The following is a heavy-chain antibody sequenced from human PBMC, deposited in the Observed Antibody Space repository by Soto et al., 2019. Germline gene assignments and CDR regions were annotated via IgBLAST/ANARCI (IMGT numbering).Heavy chain of an antibody. CDR3: AAERGPVLVYPDF. CDR2: MNPESGDS. V-gene: IGHV1-2*02. D-gene: IGHD2-2*01. Sequence: GASVKVSCKAAGSNFSGYYLHWLRQAPAGGLVWLGWMNPESGDSQYGETFQGRVTMTRDTSSATVHMELSGLRPDDTGRYYCAAERGPVLVYPDFWGQGTQVTVSS. J-gene: IGHJ1*01. CDR1: GSNFSGYY.